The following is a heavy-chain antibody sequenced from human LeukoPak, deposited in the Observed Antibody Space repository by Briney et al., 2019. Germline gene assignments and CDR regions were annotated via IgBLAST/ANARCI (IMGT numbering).Heavy chain of an antibody. CDR1: GDSVSSNTAA. J-gene: IGHJ4*02. D-gene: IGHD3-22*01. CDR2: TYYRFKWYT. Sequence: PSQTLSLTCAISGDSVSSNTAAWNRIRQSPSRGLEWLGRTYYRFKWYTDYAVSVKSRITINPDTSKNQFSLQLNSVTPEDTAGYYCARVKASSSGPGVYFDYSGQGTLVTVSS. CDR3: ARVKASSSGPGVYFDY. V-gene: IGHV6-1*01.